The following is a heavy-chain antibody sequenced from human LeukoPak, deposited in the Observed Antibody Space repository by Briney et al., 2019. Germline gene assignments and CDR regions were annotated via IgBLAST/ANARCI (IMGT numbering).Heavy chain of an antibody. CDR3: ARSMGYFYYYAMDV. CDR2: ISGYNGNT. V-gene: IGHV1-18*01. CDR1: GYNFNHFG. Sequence: ASVKVSCKASGYNFNHFGFNWVRQAPGQGLEWVGWISGYNGNTKYAQKLQGRVTVTTDTSASTAYLDLRSLKSDDTAVYYCARSMGYFYYYAMDVWGQGTTVTVSS. D-gene: IGHD6-6*01. J-gene: IGHJ6*02.